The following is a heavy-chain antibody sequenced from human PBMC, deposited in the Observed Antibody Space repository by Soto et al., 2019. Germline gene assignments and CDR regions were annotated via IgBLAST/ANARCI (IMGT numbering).Heavy chain of an antibody. CDR1: GFTFSSYA. Sequence: GGSLRLSCAASGFTFSSYAMSWVRQAPGKGLEWVSAISGSGGSTYYADSVKGRFTIPRDNSKNTLYLQMNSLRAEDTAVYYCAKMWNSGYDFYFDYWGQGTLVTVSS. V-gene: IGHV3-23*01. D-gene: IGHD5-12*01. CDR3: AKMWNSGYDFYFDY. CDR2: ISGSGGST. J-gene: IGHJ4*02.